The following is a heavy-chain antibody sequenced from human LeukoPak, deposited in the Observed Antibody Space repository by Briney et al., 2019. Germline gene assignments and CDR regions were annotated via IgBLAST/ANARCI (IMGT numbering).Heavy chain of an antibody. J-gene: IGHJ4*02. CDR1: RFTFSRYW. Sequence: GGSVRLSCAASRFTFSRYWMSWVRQAPGKGLEWVANIKPDGSEKHYVDSVKGRFTISRDNAKNSLYLQMNSLRAEDTAVYYCAREEGIDGSGYYYVLDYWGQGTLVTVSS. D-gene: IGHD3-22*01. CDR3: AREEGIDGSGYYYVLDY. V-gene: IGHV3-7*01. CDR2: IKPDGSEK.